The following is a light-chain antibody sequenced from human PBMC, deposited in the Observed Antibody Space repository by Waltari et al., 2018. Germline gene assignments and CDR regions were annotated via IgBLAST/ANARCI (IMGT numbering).Light chain of an antibody. Sequence: DIHLTHTPSSLSASVEDKVTTPCQASDDINAFLNWYQQKPGTAPKLLIYDASSFVTGVPSRFSGDGSGSLFTLTISSLQPEDFATYYCQQYDDVPPYTFGPGTKVNIK. J-gene: IGKJ3*01. CDR3: QQYDDVPPYT. V-gene: IGKV1-33*01. CDR1: DDINAF. CDR2: DAS.